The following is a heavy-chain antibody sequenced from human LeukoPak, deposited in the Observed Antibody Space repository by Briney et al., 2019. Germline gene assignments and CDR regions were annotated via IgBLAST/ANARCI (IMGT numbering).Heavy chain of an antibody. CDR1: GFTFSSYA. J-gene: IGHJ6*02. V-gene: IGHV3-23*01. CDR2: ISCSGGST. D-gene: IGHD3-22*01. CDR3: AKSQYYYDSSGRQGSPIYYYGMDV. Sequence: GGSLRLSCAASGFTFSSYAMSWVRQAPGKGLEWVSAISCSGGSTYYADSVKGRFTISRDNSKNTLYLQMNSLRAEDTAVYYCAKSQYYYDSSGRQGSPIYYYGMDVWGQGTTVTVSS.